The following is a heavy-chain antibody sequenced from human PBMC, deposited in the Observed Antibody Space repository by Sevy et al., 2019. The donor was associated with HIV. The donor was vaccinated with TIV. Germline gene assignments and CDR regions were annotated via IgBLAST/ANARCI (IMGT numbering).Heavy chain of an antibody. Sequence: GGSLRLSCVASGFNFRNFWMSWVRQAPGKGLECVADIRQDGSEAYYVDSVKGRFTISRDNAKNSLYLQMNSLRDEDTAMYFCVRVNEVGASILDAWGQGTPVTVSS. CDR1: GFNFRNFW. CDR3: VRVNEVGASILDA. CDR2: IRQDGSEA. V-gene: IGHV3-7*03. J-gene: IGHJ5*02. D-gene: IGHD1-26*01.